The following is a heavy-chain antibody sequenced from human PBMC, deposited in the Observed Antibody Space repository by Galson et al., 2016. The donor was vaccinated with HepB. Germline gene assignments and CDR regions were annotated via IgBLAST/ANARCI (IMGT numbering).Heavy chain of an antibody. CDR3: ARGYSSRFEY. CDR2: IYHRGST. Sequence: SETLSLTCAVSGGSISSSNWWSWVRQPPGKGLQWIGEIYHRGSTNYNPSLKSRVTISVDKSKNQVSLKMRSVTAADTAVYFCARGYSSRFEYWGQGTRVTVSS. D-gene: IGHD6-13*01. V-gene: IGHV4-4*02. CDR1: GGSISSSNW. J-gene: IGHJ4*02.